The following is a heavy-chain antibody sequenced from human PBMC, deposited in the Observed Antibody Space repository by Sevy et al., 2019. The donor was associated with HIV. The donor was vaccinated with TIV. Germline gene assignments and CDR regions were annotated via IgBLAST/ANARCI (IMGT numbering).Heavy chain of an antibody. CDR1: GYTITSYG. Sequence: ASVKVSCKASGYTITSYGISWVRQAPGQGLEWMGWISAYNGNTNYAQKLQGRVTMTTDTSTSTAYMDLREQRSDDTAVYYCARGGGIGTMVRGVINAVIDYWGQGTLVTVSS. CDR3: ARGGGIGTMVRGVINAVIDY. CDR2: ISAYNGNT. V-gene: IGHV1-18*01. D-gene: IGHD3-10*01. J-gene: IGHJ4*02.